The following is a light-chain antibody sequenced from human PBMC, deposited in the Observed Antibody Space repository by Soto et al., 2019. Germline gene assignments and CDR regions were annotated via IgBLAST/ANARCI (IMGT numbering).Light chain of an antibody. CDR2: GAS. J-gene: IGKJ1*01. CDR1: QSIVSS. Sequence: DMLLTQSPGTLSLSNGPIATLCCRAIQSIVSSYVAWYQQTPGQAPRLLIYGASTRATGIPARFSGSGSGKEFTLTISSLQSEDFAVYYCQQYNNGPPWTFGQGTKV. V-gene: IGKV3-15*01. CDR3: QQYNNGPPWT.